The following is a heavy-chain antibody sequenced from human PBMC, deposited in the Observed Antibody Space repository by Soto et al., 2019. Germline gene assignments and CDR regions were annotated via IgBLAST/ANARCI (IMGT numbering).Heavy chain of an antibody. V-gene: IGHV4-39*07. Sequence: SETLSLTCTVSGGSIASTSYYWGWIRQPPGKGLEWIGSIYYTGTTYYNPSLKSRVTTSVDTSKNQVSLNLNSVTAEDTAVYYCARENPAMIGNFQHWGQGTLVTVSS. CDR2: IYYTGTT. CDR1: GGSIASTSYY. J-gene: IGHJ1*01. CDR3: ARENPAMIGNFQH. D-gene: IGHD3-22*01.